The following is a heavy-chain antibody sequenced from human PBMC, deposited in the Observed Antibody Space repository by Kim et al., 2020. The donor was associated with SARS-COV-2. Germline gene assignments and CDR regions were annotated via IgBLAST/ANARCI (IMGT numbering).Heavy chain of an antibody. CDR3: ARVVGATYDY. V-gene: IGHV4-34*01. D-gene: IGHD1-26*01. J-gene: IGHJ4*02. CDR2: ST. Sequence: STNYNPSLQSRVTISVDTSKTQFSLKLSAVTAADTAVYYCARVVGATYDYWGQGTLVTVSS.